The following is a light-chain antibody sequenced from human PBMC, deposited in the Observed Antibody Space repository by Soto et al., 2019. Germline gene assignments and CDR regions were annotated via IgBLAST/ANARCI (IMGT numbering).Light chain of an antibody. CDR2: WAS. Sequence: DIVMTQSPGSLAVSLGERATINCKSSQSVLYSSNNKNYLAWYQQKPGQPPKLLIYWASTRESGVPDRFSGSGSGTDFTLTISSLQAEDVAVYYCQQYYTPPWAFGQGTKVEIK. CDR3: QQYYTPPWA. CDR1: QSVLYSSNNKNY. V-gene: IGKV4-1*01. J-gene: IGKJ1*01.